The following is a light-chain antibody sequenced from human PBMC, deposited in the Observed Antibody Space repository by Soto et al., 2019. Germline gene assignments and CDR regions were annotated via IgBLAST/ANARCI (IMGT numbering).Light chain of an antibody. J-gene: IGKJ2*01. CDR1: QSISSY. CDR2: AAS. CDR3: QQSYSTPV. V-gene: IGKV1-39*01. Sequence: DIQMTQSPSSLSASVGDRVTITCRASQSISSYLNWYQQKPGKAPKLLIYAASSLQSGVPSRFSGSGSWTDFTLTISSLQPEDFTTYYCQQSYSTPVFGQGTKLEIK.